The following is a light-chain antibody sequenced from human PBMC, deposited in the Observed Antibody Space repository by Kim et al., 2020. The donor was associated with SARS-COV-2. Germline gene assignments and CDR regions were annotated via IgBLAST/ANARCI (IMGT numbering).Light chain of an antibody. Sequence: GQKVTISCSGSSSNIGNNYVSWYQQLPGTAPTLLIYDNNKRPSVIPDRFSGSTSGTSATLGITGLQTGDEADYYCGTWDSSLSAVVFGGGTQLTVL. CDR1: SSNIGNNY. V-gene: IGLV1-51*01. J-gene: IGLJ2*01. CDR2: DNN. CDR3: GTWDSSLSAVV.